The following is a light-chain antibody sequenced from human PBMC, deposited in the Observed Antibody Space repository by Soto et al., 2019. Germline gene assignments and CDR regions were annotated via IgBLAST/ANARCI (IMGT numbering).Light chain of an antibody. CDR3: QQYNNWPPRAWT. J-gene: IGKJ1*01. CDR1: QSVSSN. CDR2: GAS. Sequence: EIVMRKSPATLSVSPGERATLSCRASQSVSSNLAWYQQKPGQAPRLLIYGASTRATGIPARFSGSGSGTEFTLTISSLQSEDFAVYYCQQYNNWPPRAWTFGQGTKVEIK. V-gene: IGKV3-15*01.